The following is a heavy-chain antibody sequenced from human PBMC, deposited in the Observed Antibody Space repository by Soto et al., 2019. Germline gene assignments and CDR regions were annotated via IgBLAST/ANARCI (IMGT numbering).Heavy chain of an antibody. Sequence: ASVKVSCTTSGYTFPSYNMHWVRAAPGQGLAWLRIIIPRGGSTSYAQKFQGRLTISKDTSKSQVVLTMTNMDPVDTATYYCARGRRDGYKFERVYDMHVWGQGTTVTVSS. CDR2: IIPRGGST. CDR1: GYTFPSYN. V-gene: IGHV1-46*01. J-gene: IGHJ6*02. D-gene: IGHD5-12*01. CDR3: ARGRRDGYKFERVYDMHV.